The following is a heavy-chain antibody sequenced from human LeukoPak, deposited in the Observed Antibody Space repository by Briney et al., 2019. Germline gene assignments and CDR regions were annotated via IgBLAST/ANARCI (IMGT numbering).Heavy chain of an antibody. CDR2: INPDGSQK. CDR1: GFTFSRNW. Sequence: GGSLTLSCEASGFTFSRNWMSWVRQAPGKGLEWVASINPDGSQKFYVDSVKGRFTISRDNTKSSLYLEMNSLGAEDTAMYYCAKLLGTATTSDYWGQGTRVTVSS. CDR3: AKLLGTATTSDY. D-gene: IGHD5-24*01. V-gene: IGHV3-7*01. J-gene: IGHJ4*02.